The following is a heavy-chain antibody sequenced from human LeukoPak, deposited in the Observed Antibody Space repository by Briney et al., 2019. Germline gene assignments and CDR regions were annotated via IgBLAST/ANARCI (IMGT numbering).Heavy chain of an antibody. CDR2: INPNSGGT. J-gene: IGHJ3*02. D-gene: IGHD3-16*01. Sequence: ASVKVSCKASGYTFTSYAMHWVRQAPGQRLEWMGWINPNSGGTNYAQKFQGRVTMTRDTSISTAYMELSRLRSDDTAVYYCARYDDDADAFDIWGQGTMVTVSS. CDR3: ARYDDDADAFDI. CDR1: GYTFTSYA. V-gene: IGHV1-2*02.